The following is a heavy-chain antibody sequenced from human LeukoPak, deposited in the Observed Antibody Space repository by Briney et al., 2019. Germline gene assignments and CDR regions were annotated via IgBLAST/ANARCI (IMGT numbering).Heavy chain of an antibody. CDR2: ISYSGGT. D-gene: IGHD3-22*01. CDR3: AREFYYDSSGLNWFDP. J-gene: IGHJ5*02. V-gene: IGHV4-59*01. CDR1: GGSISSYY. Sequence: SETLSLTCTASGGSISSYYWSWIRQPPGKGLEWIGYISYSGGTNYNPSLKSRVTISVDTSKSQFSLKLTSVTAADTAVYYCAREFYYDSSGLNWFDPWGQGTLVTVSS.